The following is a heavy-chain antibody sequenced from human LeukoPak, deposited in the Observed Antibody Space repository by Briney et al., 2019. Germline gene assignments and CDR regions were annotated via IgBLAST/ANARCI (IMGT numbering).Heavy chain of an antibody. CDR2: ISAYNGNT. J-gene: IGHJ4*02. CDR3: ARVPQSDYDSSGYYYFDY. V-gene: IGHV1-18*01. CDR1: GYTFTSYG. D-gene: IGHD3-22*01. Sequence: ASVKVSCKASGYTFTSYGISWVRQAPGQGLEWMGWISAYNGNTNYAQKLQGRVTMTTDTSTSTAYMELRSLRSEDTAVYYCARVPQSDYDSSGYYYFDYWGQGTLVTVSS.